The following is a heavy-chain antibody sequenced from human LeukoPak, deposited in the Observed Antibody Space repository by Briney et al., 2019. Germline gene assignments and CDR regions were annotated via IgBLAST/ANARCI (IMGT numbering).Heavy chain of an antibody. D-gene: IGHD3-10*01. CDR2: IWYDGSNK. V-gene: IGHV3-33*01. CDR3: ARVRYGSGCSPVDY. J-gene: IGHJ4*02. Sequence: PGGSLRLSCAASGFTFSSYGMHWVRQAPGKGLEWVAVIWYDGSNKYYADSVKGRFTISRDNSKNTLYLQMNSLRAEDTAVYYCARVRYGSGCSPVDYWGQGTLVTVSS. CDR1: GFTFSSYG.